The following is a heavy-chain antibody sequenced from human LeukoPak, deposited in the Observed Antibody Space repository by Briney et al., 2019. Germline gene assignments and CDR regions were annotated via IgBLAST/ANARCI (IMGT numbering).Heavy chain of an antibody. CDR3: AKDRSIGTYYTFDH. Sequence: GGSLRLSCAASGFAFSNAWMSWVRQAPGKGLEWVSYISSSGSTIYYADSVKGRFTVSGDNSKNTLYLQMSSVTAADTAVYYCAKDRSIGTYYTFDHWGQGTLVTVSS. CDR1: GFAFSNAW. CDR2: ISSSGSTI. J-gene: IGHJ4*02. D-gene: IGHD1-26*01. V-gene: IGHV3-11*01.